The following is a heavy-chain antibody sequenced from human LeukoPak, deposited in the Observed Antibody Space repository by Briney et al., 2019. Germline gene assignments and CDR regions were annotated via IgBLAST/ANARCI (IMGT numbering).Heavy chain of an antibody. CDR3: AGGRYSSSRALGY. D-gene: IGHD6-13*01. CDR2: IYYSGST. Sequence: TLSLTCIVSGGSISSGDYYWSWIRQPPGKGLEWIGYIYYSGSTYYNPSLKSRVTISVDTPKNQFSLKLSSVTAADTAVYYCAGGRYSSSRALGYWGQGTLVTVSS. CDR1: GGSISSGDYY. V-gene: IGHV4-30-4*01. J-gene: IGHJ4*02.